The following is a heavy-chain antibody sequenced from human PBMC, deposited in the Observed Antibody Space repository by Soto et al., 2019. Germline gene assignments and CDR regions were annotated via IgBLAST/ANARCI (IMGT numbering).Heavy chain of an antibody. Sequence: QVHLVQSGAEMKKPGSSVKVSCKVSGGDLTNSGISWVRQAPGQGLEWMGGIFPLLGMVDYSQKFQGRGTITADETAHTAYMDLGSLSSDDTAVYYCAEEDEAGFQSWGQGTLVIVSS. D-gene: IGHD6-25*01. CDR1: GGDLTNSG. J-gene: IGHJ4*02. V-gene: IGHV1-69*04. CDR2: IFPLLGMV. CDR3: AEEDEAGFQS.